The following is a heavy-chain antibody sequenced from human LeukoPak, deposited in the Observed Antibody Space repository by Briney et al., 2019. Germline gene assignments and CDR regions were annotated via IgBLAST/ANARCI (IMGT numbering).Heavy chain of an antibody. D-gene: IGHD3-10*01. CDR1: GFTVSSNS. CDR2: IYSGGST. V-gene: IGHV3-53*01. CDR3: ARENNFGSGMDV. J-gene: IGHJ6*02. Sequence: GGSLRLSCAASGFTVSSNSMNWVRQAPGKGLQWVSVIYSGGSTYYADSVKGRFTISRDNSKNTLYLQMNSLRAEDTAVYYCARENNFGSGMDVWGQGNTVTVSS.